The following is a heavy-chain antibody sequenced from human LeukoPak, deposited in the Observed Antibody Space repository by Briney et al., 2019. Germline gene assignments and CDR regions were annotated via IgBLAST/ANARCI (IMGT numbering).Heavy chain of an antibody. CDR1: GFTFSSYA. CDR2: ISGSGGST. V-gene: IGHV3-23*01. Sequence: PGGSLRLSCAAAGFTFSSYAMSWVRQAPGKGLEWVSAISGSGGSTYYAGSVKGRFTISRDNSKNTLYLQMNSLRAEDTAVYYCAKDWAHITMIVVVIGPYFDYWGQGTLVTVSS. J-gene: IGHJ4*02. D-gene: IGHD3-22*01. CDR3: AKDWAHITMIVVVIGPYFDY.